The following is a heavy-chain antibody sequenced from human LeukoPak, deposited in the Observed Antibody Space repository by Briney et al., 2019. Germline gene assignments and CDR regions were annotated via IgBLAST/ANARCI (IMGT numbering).Heavy chain of an antibody. Sequence: SETLSLTCTVSGGSISSGSYYWSWIRQPAGKGLEWIGRIYTSGSTNYNPSLKSRVTMSVDTSKNQFSLKLSSVTAADTAVYYCARGFGNSDFDYWGQGTLVTVSS. CDR3: ARGFGNSDFDY. J-gene: IGHJ4*02. V-gene: IGHV4-61*02. CDR2: IYTSGST. CDR1: GGSISSGSYY. D-gene: IGHD4-23*01.